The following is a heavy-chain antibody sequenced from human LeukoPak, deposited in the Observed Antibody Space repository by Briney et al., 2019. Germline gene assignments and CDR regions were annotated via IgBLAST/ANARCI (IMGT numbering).Heavy chain of an antibody. V-gene: IGHV3-23*01. J-gene: IGHJ4*02. CDR2: ISSTGGSK. D-gene: IGHD3-10*01. CDR3: AKGRGLSRQGPDY. Sequence: PGGSLRLSCAASGFTFSSYAMTWVRQAPGKGLEWVSGISSTGGSKYYADSLKGRFTISRDNSKNTLYLQVNGLRAEDTAVYFCAKGRGLSRQGPDYGGQGTLVTVSS. CDR1: GFTFSSYA.